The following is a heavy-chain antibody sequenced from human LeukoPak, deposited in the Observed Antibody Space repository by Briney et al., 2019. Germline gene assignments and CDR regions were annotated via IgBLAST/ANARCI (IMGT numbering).Heavy chain of an antibody. V-gene: IGHV3-30*02. CDR1: GFTFSSYG. CDR3: AKDPRLLWFGELSGYMDV. J-gene: IGHJ6*03. Sequence: GGSLRLSCAASGFTFSSYGMHWVRQAPGKGLEWVAFIRYDGSNKYYADSVKGRFTISRDNSKNTLYLQMNSLRAEDTAVYYCAKDPRLLWFGELSGYMDVWGKGTTVTISS. CDR2: IRYDGSNK. D-gene: IGHD3-10*01.